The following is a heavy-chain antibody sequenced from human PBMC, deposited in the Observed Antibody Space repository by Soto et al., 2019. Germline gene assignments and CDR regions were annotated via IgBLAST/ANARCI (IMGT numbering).Heavy chain of an antibody. D-gene: IGHD3-22*01. V-gene: IGHV3-30-3*01. CDR1: GFTFSRYA. Sequence: LILSCAGSGFTFSRYAMHWFRQAPVKGLEWVAVISYDGSNKYYADSVKGRFTISRDNSKNTLYLQMNSLRAEDTAVYYCASTFEVDSSGYYHDYWGQGTLVTVSS. J-gene: IGHJ4*02. CDR3: ASTFEVDSSGYYHDY. CDR2: ISYDGSNK.